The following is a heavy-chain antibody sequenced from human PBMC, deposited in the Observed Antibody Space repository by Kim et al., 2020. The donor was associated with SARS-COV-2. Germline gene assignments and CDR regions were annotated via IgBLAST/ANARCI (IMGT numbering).Heavy chain of an antibody. Sequence: GGSLRLSCAASGFTFSSYAMHWVRQAPGKGLEWVAVIWYDGSNKYYADSVKGRFTISRDNSKNTLYLQMNSLRAEDTAVYYCAKDEWQQLVPSDWGQGTLVTVSS. V-gene: IGHV3-33*06. CDR2: IWYDGSNK. J-gene: IGHJ4*02. CDR3: AKDEWQQLVPSD. D-gene: IGHD6-13*01. CDR1: GFTFSSYA.